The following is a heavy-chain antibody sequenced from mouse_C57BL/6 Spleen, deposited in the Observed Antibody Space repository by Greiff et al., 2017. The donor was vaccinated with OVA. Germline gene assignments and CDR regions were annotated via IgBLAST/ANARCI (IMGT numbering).Heavy chain of an antibody. CDR3: ARNDYGSSSAWFAY. CDR1: GFTFSDYG. V-gene: IGHV5-17*01. J-gene: IGHJ3*01. D-gene: IGHD1-1*01. CDR2: ISSGSSTI. Sequence: EVHLVESGGGLVKPGGSLKLSCAASGFTFSDYGMHWVRQAPEKGLEWVAYISSGSSTIYYADKVKGRFTISSDNAKNTVFMQMTSLRSEDTAMYYCARNDYGSSSAWFAYWGQGTLVTVSA.